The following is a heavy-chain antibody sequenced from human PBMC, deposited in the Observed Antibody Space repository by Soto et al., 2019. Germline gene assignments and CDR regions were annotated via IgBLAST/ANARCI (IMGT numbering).Heavy chain of an antibody. D-gene: IGHD2-21*02. Sequence: PGESLKISCKGSGYSFTSYWIGWVRQMPGKGLEWMGIIYPGDSDTRYSPSSQGQVTISADKSITTAYLQWSSLKASDTAIYYYARRAFCGGDCTARPQDYYGRDVGGKGTGVTVS. J-gene: IGHJ6*04. V-gene: IGHV5-51*01. CDR2: IYPGDSDT. CDR3: ARRAFCGGDCTARPQDYYGRDV. CDR1: GYSFTSYW.